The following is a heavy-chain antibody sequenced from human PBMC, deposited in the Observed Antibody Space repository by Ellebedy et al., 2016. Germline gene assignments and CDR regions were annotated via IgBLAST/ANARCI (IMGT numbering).Heavy chain of an antibody. CDR2: ISDDGTDE. V-gene: IGHV3-30*03. CDR3: ATRHYGGFDI. Sequence: GGSLRLXXAASGFLFSRYGIHWVRQAPDKGLEWVASISDDGTDETYGDSVKGRFTISRDSPKNTLYLQMNSLRAEDTAVYYCATRHYGGFDIWGRGTMVTVSS. D-gene: IGHD4-23*01. J-gene: IGHJ3*02. CDR1: GFLFSRYG.